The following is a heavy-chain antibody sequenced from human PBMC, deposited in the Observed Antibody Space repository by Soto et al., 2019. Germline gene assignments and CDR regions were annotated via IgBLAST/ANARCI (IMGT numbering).Heavy chain of an antibody. D-gene: IGHD4-4*01. V-gene: IGHV4-59*01. CDR1: GGSISSYY. Sequence: SETLSLTCTVSGGSISSYYWSWIRQPPGKGLEWIGYIYYSGSTNYNPSLKSRVTISVDTSKNQFSLKLSSVTAADTAVYYCARESGSTVTTTGYYYYMEVWGKGTTVTVSS. CDR2: IYYSGST. J-gene: IGHJ6*03. CDR3: ARESGSTVTTTGYYYYMEV.